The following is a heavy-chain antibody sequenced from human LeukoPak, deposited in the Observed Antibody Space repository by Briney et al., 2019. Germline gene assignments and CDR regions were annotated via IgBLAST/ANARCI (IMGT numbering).Heavy chain of an antibody. D-gene: IGHD3-22*01. CDR2: ISSSGSTI. CDR3: ARRNDSSGTFDY. V-gene: IGHV3-48*03. Sequence: GGSLRLSCAASGFTFSSYEMNWVRQAPGKGLEWVSYISSSGSTIYYADSVKGRLTISRDNAKNSPYLQMNSLRAEDTAVYYCARRNDSSGTFDYWGQGTLVSVSS. J-gene: IGHJ4*02. CDR1: GFTFSSYE.